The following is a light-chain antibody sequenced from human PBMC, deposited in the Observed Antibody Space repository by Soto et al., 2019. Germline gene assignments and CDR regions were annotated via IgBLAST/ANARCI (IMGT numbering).Light chain of an antibody. J-gene: IGKJ1*01. V-gene: IGKV3-20*01. CDR3: QQYGSSPSWT. Sequence: EIVLTQSPGTLSLSPGERATLSCRASPSISSTYFAWYQQRPGQAPRLLIYGASSRATGIPDRFSGSGSGTDFTLTISRLEPEDFAVYYCQQYGSSPSWTFGQGTKVEIK. CDR2: GAS. CDR1: PSISSTY.